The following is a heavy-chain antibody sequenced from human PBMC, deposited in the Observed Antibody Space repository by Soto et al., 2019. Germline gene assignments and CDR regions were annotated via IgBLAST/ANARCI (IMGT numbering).Heavy chain of an antibody. D-gene: IGHD3-10*01. CDR2: INPKNGGT. CDR3: AREFDYYQY. V-gene: IGHV1-2*02. J-gene: IGHJ4*02. CDR1: GYTFTDYY. Sequence: QVQLVQSGAEVKKPGASVKVSCKASGYTFTDYYIHWVRQAPGQGLEWMGWINPKNGGTYYAQNFQGRVTMTRDTSITTAYMELSRLTSDDTAAYYCAREFDYYQYWGQGTLITVSS.